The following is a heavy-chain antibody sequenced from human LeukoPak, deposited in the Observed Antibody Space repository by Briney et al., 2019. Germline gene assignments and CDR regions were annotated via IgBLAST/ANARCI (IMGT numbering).Heavy chain of an antibody. CDR3: ANQTAGVNFPGYYYYGMGV. D-gene: IGHD4-23*01. Sequence: GESLKISCKGSGYSFTSYWIGWVRQMPGKGLEWMGIIYPGDPDTRYSPSFQGQVTISADKSISTAYLQWSSLKASDTAMYYCANQTAGVNFPGYYYYGMGVWGQGTTVTVPS. V-gene: IGHV5-51*01. J-gene: IGHJ6*02. CDR1: GYSFTSYW. CDR2: IYPGDPDT.